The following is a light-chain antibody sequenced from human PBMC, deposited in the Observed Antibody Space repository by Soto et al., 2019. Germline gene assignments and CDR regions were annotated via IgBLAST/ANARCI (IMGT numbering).Light chain of an antibody. J-gene: IGKJ4*01. V-gene: IGKV3-11*01. CDR2: DAS. Sequence: EIVLTQSPATLSLSPGERATLSCRASQSVSSYLAWYQQKPGKAPRLLIYDASNRATGIPARFSGSGSGTDFTLPISSLEPEDFAVYYCQQRSNWPPLTFGGGTKVEIK. CDR3: QQRSNWPPLT. CDR1: QSVSSY.